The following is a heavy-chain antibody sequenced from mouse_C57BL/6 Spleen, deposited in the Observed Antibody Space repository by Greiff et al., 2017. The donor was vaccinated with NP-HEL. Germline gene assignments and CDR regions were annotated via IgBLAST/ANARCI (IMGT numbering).Heavy chain of an antibody. Sequence: QVQLQQSGAELVMPGASVKLSCKASGYTFTSYWMHWVKQRPGQGLEWIGEIDPSDSYTNYNQKFKGKSTLTVDKSSSTAYMQLSSLTSEDSAVYYCARGPYDGYYVWFAYWGQGTLVTVSA. CDR2: IDPSDSYT. CDR3: ARGPYDGYYVWFAY. J-gene: IGHJ3*01. CDR1: GYTFTSYW. V-gene: IGHV1-69*01. D-gene: IGHD2-3*01.